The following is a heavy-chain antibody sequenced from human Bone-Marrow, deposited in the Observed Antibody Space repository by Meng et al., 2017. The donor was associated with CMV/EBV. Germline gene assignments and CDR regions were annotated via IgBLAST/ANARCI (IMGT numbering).Heavy chain of an antibody. CDR1: GGSFSGYY. J-gene: IGHJ5*02. V-gene: IGHV4-34*01. CDR2: INHSGST. D-gene: IGHD3-3*01. CDR3: ARQTNDFWSDDPRGWFDP. Sequence: GSLRLSCAVYGGSFSGYYWSWIRQPPGKGLEWIGEINHSGSTNYNPSLKSRVTISVDTSKNQFSLRLSSVTAADTAVYYCARQTNDFWSDDPRGWFDPWGQGTLVTVSS.